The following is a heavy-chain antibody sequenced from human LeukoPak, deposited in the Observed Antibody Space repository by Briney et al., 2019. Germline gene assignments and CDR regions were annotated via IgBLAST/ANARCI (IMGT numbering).Heavy chain of an antibody. CDR1: GGTFSSYA. Sequence: SVKVSCKASGGTFSSYAISWVRQAPGQGLEWMGGIIPIFGTANYAQKFQGRVTITADESTSTAYMELSSLRSGDTAVYYCARGAGYTAMADYWGQGTLVTVSS. J-gene: IGHJ4*02. D-gene: IGHD5-18*01. CDR2: IIPIFGTA. CDR3: ARGAGYTAMADY. V-gene: IGHV1-69*13.